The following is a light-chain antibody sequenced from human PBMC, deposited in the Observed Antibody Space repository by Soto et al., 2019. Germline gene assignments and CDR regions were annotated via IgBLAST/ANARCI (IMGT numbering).Light chain of an antibody. CDR3: CSYAGSYTHV. CDR1: SGDIGGYNY. CDR2: DVI. J-gene: IGLJ1*01. Sequence: QSALTQPRSVSGSPGQSVTISCTGTSGDIGGYNYVSWYQQHPGKAPKLVIYDVIKRPSGVPDRFSGSKSGNTASLTIYGLQAEDEADYYCCSYAGSYTHVFGTGTKVTVL. V-gene: IGLV2-11*01.